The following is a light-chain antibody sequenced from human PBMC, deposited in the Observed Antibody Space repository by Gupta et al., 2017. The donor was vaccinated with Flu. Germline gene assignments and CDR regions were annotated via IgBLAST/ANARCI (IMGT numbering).Light chain of an antibody. CDR3: AAWDDSRLRV. CDR1: SSNIGSHT. J-gene: IGLJ3*02. Sequence: QSVLTQPPSASGTPGQRVTISCSGSSSNIGSHTVSWYQQLPGTAPKLLIYKNNQRPPGVPDRFSGSKSGTSASLAISGLQAEDEADYYCAAWDDSRLRVFGGGTKVTVL. V-gene: IGLV1-44*01. CDR2: KNN.